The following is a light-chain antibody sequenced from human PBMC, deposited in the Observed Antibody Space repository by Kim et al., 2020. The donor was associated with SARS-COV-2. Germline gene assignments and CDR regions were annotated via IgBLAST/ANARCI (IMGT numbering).Light chain of an antibody. J-gene: IGLJ3*02. CDR2: RNN. V-gene: IGLV10-54*01. Sequence: QARLTQPPSVSRGLGQAATLTCSGNSNNVGDQGAAWLQQHEGHPPKLLSYRNNNRPSGISERLSASRSGNTASLTITGLQPEDEADYFCSAWDSSLSAWVFGGGTKLTVL. CDR3: SAWDSSLSAWV. CDR1: SNNVGDQG.